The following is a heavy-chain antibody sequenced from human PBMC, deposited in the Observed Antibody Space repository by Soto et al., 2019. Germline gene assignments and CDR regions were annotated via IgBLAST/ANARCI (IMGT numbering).Heavy chain of an antibody. J-gene: IGHJ4*02. CDR3: AHSLIPNWGSRGAFDY. CDR2: IYWDDDK. CDR1: GFSLSTSGVG. V-gene: IGHV2-5*02. D-gene: IGHD7-27*01. Sequence: ASGATMVNPTQTLPLTCTFSGFSLSTSGVGVGWIRQPPGKALEWLALIYWDDDKRYSPSLKSRLTITKDTSKNQVVLTMTNMDPVDTATYYCAHSLIPNWGSRGAFDYWGQGTLVTVSS.